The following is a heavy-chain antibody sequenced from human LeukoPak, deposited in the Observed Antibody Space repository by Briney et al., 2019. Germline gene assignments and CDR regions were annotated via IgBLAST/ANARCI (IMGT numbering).Heavy chain of an antibody. Sequence: PGGSLRLSCTASGFTFGDYAMTWVRQAPGKGLEWVGFIRSKAYGVTTDYAASVKGRFTISRDDSKSIVYLQMNSRKTEDIAVYYCSRDSSDFYGRWFDPWGQGTLVTVSS. CDR1: GFTFGDYA. J-gene: IGHJ5*02. CDR3: SRDSSDFYGRWFDP. V-gene: IGHV3-49*04. CDR2: IRSKAYGVTT. D-gene: IGHD3-3*01.